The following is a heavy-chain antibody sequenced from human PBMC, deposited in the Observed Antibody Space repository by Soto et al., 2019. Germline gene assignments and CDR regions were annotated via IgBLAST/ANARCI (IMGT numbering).Heavy chain of an antibody. CDR1: GFTFSSYA. D-gene: IGHD1-1*01. Sequence: EVQLLESGGGLVQPGGSLRLSCAASGFTFSSYAMNWVRQAPGKGLEWVSAIVGSGDTTSYADSVKGRFTNSRDNSKNALYLQMHSLRAEDTAVYYCAKGGREPDYWGQGTLVTVSS. CDR2: IVGSGDTT. CDR3: AKGGREPDY. V-gene: IGHV3-23*01. J-gene: IGHJ4*02.